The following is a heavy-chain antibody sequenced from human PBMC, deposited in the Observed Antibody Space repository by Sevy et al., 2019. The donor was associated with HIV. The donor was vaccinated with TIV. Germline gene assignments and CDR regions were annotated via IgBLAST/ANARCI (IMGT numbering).Heavy chain of an antibody. Sequence: GGSLRLSCAASGFTFSSYAMHWVRQAPGKGLEWVAVISYDGSNKYYADSVKGRFTISRDNSKSTLYLQMNSLRAEDTAVYYCARDTKLSSGWYYFDYWGQGTLVTVSS. CDR1: GFTFSSYA. J-gene: IGHJ4*02. D-gene: IGHD6-19*01. V-gene: IGHV3-30-3*01. CDR3: ARDTKLSSGWYYFDY. CDR2: ISYDGSNK.